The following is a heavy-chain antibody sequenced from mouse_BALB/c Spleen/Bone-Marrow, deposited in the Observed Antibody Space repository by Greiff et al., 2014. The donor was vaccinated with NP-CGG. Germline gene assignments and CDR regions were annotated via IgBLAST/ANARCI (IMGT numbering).Heavy chain of an antibody. CDR3: ASPIYYDYPLFAY. Sequence: VQLQQSGPGLVAPSQSLSITCTVSGLSLTSYGVHWVRQPPGKGLEWLGVIWAGGSTNYNSALMSRLSISKDNPKSQVFLKMNSLQTDDTAMYYCASPIYYDYPLFAYWGQGTLVTVSA. D-gene: IGHD2-4*01. CDR2: IWAGGST. V-gene: IGHV2-9*02. CDR1: GLSLTSYG. J-gene: IGHJ3*01.